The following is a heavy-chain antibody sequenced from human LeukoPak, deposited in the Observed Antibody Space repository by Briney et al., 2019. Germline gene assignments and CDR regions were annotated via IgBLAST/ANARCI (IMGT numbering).Heavy chain of an antibody. D-gene: IGHD3-22*01. CDR3: ARGYYYDSSGAPPDFPWFDP. J-gene: IGHJ5*02. CDR1: GGTFSSYA. CDR2: IIPIFGTA. Sequence: SVKVPCKASGGTFSSYAISWVRQAPGQGLEWMGGIIPIFGTANYAQKFQGRVTITADESTSTAYMELSSLRSEDTAVYYCARGYYYDSSGAPPDFPWFDPWGQGTLVTVSS. V-gene: IGHV1-69*01.